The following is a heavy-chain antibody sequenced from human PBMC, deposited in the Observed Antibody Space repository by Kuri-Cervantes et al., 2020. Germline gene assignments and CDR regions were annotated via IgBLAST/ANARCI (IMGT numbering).Heavy chain of an antibody. CDR1: GYTFTGYY. J-gene: IGHJ4*02. CDR3: ARDKKSGSLIRTLGY. D-gene: IGHD1-26*01. Sequence: ASVKVSCKASGYTFTGYYMHWVRQAPGQGLEWMGWINPNSGGTNYAQKFRGRVTMTRDTSISTAYMELSRLRSEDTAVYYCARDKKSGSLIRTLGYWGQGTLVTVSS. CDR2: INPNSGGT. V-gene: IGHV1-2*02.